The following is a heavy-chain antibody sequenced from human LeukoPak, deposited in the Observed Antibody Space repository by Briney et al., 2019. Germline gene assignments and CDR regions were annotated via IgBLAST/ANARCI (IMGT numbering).Heavy chain of an antibody. D-gene: IGHD3-10*01. CDR3: ARASSIMVRGAIIRAFDY. J-gene: IGHJ4*02. CDR1: GGSFSGYY. V-gene: IGHV4-34*01. CDR2: INHSGST. Sequence: SETLSLTGAVYGGSFSGYYWSWIRQPPGKGLEWIGEINHSGSTNYNPSLKGRVTISVDTSKNQFSLKLSSVTAADRAVYYCARASSIMVRGAIIRAFDYWGQGTLVTVSS.